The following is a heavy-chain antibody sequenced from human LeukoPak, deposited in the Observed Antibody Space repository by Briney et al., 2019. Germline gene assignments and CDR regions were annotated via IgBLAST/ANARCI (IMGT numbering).Heavy chain of an antibody. D-gene: IGHD3-16*02. CDR1: GGSFSGYY. J-gene: IGHJ4*01. V-gene: IGHV4-34*01. Sequence: SETLSLTCAVYGGSFSGYYWSWIRQPPGKGLEWIGEINHSGSTNYNPSLKSRVTISVDTSKNQFSLKLSSVTAADTAVYYCARTYYDYVWGSYRYRYFDYWGQEPWSPSPQ. CDR2: INHSGST. CDR3: ARTYYDYVWGSYRYRYFDY.